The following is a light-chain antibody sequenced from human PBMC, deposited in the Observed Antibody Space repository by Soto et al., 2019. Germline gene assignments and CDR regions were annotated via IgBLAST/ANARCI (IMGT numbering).Light chain of an antibody. J-gene: IGKJ1*01. CDR1: QSISNY. CDR3: QQSYSTPPWT. Sequence: DIQMTQSPSSLSASVGDRVTITCRASQSISNYLNWYQQKRGKAPKLLIYAAFSLQSGVPSRFSGSGSVIDFTLTISSLQPEDFATYYCQQSYSTPPWTFGQGTNVEIK. CDR2: AAF. V-gene: IGKV1-39*01.